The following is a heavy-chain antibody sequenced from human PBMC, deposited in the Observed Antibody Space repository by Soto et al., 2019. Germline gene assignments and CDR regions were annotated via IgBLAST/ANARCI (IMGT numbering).Heavy chain of an antibody. Sequence: GSLRLSCAASGFTFRSYWMHWVRQAPGKGLVWVSRINRDGSSTSYADSVKGRVTISRDTAKNTLYLQMNSLRAEDTAVYYCAREIVTTGEYYFDSWGQGT. V-gene: IGHV3-74*01. D-gene: IGHD1-1*01. CDR3: AREIVTTGEYYFDS. CDR2: INRDGSST. CDR1: GFTFRSYW. J-gene: IGHJ4*02.